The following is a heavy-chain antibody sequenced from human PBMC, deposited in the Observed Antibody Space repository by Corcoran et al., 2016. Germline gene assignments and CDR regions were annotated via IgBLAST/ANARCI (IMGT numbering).Heavy chain of an antibody. D-gene: IGHD5-18*01. CDR2: IYHSGST. J-gene: IGHJ4*02. V-gene: IGHV4-38-2*02. Sequence: QVQLQESGPGLVKPSETLSLTCTVSGYSISSGYYWGWIRQPPGKGLEWIGSIYHSGSTYYNPSLKSRVTISVDTSKNNFSLKLSSVTAADTAVYSCARGYGPYYFDYWGQGTLFTVSS. CDR3: ARGYGPYYFDY. CDR1: GYSISSGYY.